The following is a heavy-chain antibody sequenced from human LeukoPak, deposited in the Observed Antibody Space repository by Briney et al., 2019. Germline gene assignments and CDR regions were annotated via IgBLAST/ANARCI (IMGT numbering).Heavy chain of an antibody. CDR1: GFTFSSYA. V-gene: IGHV3-23*01. Sequence: GGSLRLSCAASGFTFSSYAMSWVRQAPGKGLEWVSAISGSGGSTYYADSVKGRFTISRDNSKNTLYLQMNSLRAEDTAVYYCAKVRTQAVRHYYYYYMDVWGKGTTVTVSS. CDR2: ISGSGGST. D-gene: IGHD2-15*01. CDR3: AKVRTQAVRHYYYYYMDV. J-gene: IGHJ6*03.